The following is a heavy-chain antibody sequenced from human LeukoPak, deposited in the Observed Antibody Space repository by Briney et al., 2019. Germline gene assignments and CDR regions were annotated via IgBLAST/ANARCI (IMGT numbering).Heavy chain of an antibody. CDR3: ARDSQFGSSSGSTYYYYYMDV. V-gene: IGHV3-21*01. J-gene: IGHJ6*03. CDR2: ISSSSSYI. D-gene: IGHD6-6*01. CDR1: GFTFSSYS. Sequence: PGGSLRLSCAASGFTFSSYSMNWVRQAPGKGLEWVSSISSSSSYIYYADSVKGRFTISRDNAKNSLYLQMNSLRAEDTAVYYCARDSQFGSSSGSTYYYYYMDVWGKGTTVTVSS.